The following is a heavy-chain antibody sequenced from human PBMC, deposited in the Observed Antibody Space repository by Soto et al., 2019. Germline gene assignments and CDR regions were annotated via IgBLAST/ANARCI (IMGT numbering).Heavy chain of an antibody. Sequence: ASVKASCKASGYTFTNYAVHWVRQAPGQRLEWMGWINAGNGNTRYSQKFQGRVTITRDTPARTVYMELSSLRSEDTAVYYCARGHLAVVPVASWFYYMDVWGKGTTVTVSS. CDR2: INAGNGNT. CDR1: GYTFTNYA. J-gene: IGHJ6*03. V-gene: IGHV1-3*01. D-gene: IGHD2-2*01. CDR3: ARGHLAVVPVASWFYYMDV.